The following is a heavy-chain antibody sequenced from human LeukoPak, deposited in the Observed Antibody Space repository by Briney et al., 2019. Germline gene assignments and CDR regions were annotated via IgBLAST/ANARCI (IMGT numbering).Heavy chain of an antibody. V-gene: IGHV4-59*08. Sequence: SETLSLTCTVSGASIRNHYWSWIRQSPGKGLEWIGYIYYSGSTNYNPSLESRVAMSVDTSKNQFSLRLSSVTAADTAIYYCARRYSSSWYVGFFDPWGQGTLVTVSS. CDR3: ARRYSSSWYVGFFDP. J-gene: IGHJ5*02. CDR2: IYYSGST. CDR1: GASIRNHY. D-gene: IGHD6-13*01.